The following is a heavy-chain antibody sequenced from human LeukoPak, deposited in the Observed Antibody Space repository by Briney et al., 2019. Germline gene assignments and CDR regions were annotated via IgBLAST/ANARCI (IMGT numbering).Heavy chain of an antibody. CDR1: GDIVSSTSAI. CDR2: TYYRSKWYN. D-gene: IGHD1-14*01. V-gene: IGHV6-1*01. Sequence: SQTLSLTCAISGDIVSSTSAIWHWIRQSPSRGLEWLGRTYYRSKWYNDYAVSVKSRITINSDTSKNQFILQLNSVTPEDTAVYYCASSKNHFDYWGQGTLVTVSS. CDR3: ASSKNHFDY. J-gene: IGHJ4*02.